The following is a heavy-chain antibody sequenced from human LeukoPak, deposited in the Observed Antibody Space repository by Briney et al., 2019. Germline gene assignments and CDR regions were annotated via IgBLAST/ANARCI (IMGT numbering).Heavy chain of an antibody. J-gene: IGHJ4*02. V-gene: IGHV3-74*01. D-gene: IGHD3-10*01. CDR2: ISSDGSTT. Sequence: GGSLRLSCAASGFSFSSSWMHWVRQAPGKGLVWVSLISSDGSTTTYADSVKGRFTISRDNAKNTLYLQMNSLRGEDTAVYYYARRYGSGISYHFDYWGQGTLVTVSS. CDR3: ARRYGSGISYHFDY. CDR1: GFSFSSSW.